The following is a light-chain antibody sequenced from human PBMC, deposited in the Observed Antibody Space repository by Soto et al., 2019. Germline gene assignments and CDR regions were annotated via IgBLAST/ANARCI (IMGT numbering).Light chain of an antibody. CDR1: ARLLHKNGYNY. V-gene: IGKV2-28*01. CDR3: MQPLENFRT. CDR2: LGS. J-gene: IGKJ1*01. Sequence: IVRTQSPLCLSVTPGDAASISCMSSARLLHKNGYNYVDWYMQKPGQSPQLLIYLGSNRASGVPDRFSGSGSDTYFTLEISRVEADDVGVYYCMQPLENFRTFGQGTKVDIK.